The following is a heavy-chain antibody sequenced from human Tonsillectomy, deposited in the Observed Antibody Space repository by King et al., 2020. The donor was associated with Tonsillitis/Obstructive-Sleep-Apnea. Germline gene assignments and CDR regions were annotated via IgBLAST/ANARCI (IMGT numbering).Heavy chain of an antibody. D-gene: IGHD6-6*01. Sequence: VQLQESGPGLAKPSGTLSLTCAVSGGSISSNNWWSWVRQPPGKGLEWIGEIYHSGSTNYNPSLKNRLTISVDKSKNQFSLNLNSVTAADTAVYYCARDRSRGSSSHIDYWGQGTLVTVSA. CDR2: IYHSGST. J-gene: IGHJ4*02. CDR1: GGSISSNNW. CDR3: ARDRSRGSSSHIDY. V-gene: IGHV4-4*02.